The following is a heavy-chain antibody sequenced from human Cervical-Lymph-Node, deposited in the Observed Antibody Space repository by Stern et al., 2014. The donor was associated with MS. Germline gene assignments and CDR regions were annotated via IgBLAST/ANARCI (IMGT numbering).Heavy chain of an antibody. Sequence: VQLVESGAAMIKPGASVKISCEASGSTFTSQHIPWERQPPGQGLEWMPLYNPSGSRKTYAQRFQGRVTVTGDTSASTVYMELTGLKSEDTAVYYCARVLSLATSDAWGQGTLVVVSS. CDR2: YNPSGSRK. V-gene: IGHV1-46*01. J-gene: IGHJ5*02. D-gene: IGHD1-1*01. CDR1: GSTFTSQH. CDR3: ARVLSLATSDA.